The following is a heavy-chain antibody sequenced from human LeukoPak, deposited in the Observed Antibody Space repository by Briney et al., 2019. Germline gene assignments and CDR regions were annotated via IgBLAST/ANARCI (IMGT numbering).Heavy chain of an antibody. CDR1: GFTFSSYW. J-gene: IGHJ4*02. CDR3: ARDRARGYSYAGDY. V-gene: IGHV3-7*01. CDR2: IKQDGSEK. D-gene: IGHD5-18*01. Sequence: PGGSLRLSCAASGFTFSSYWMSWVRQAPGKGLEWVANIKQDGSEKYYVDSVKGRFTISRDNAKNSLYLQMNSLRAEDTAVYYCARDRARGYSYAGDYWGQGTLVTVSS.